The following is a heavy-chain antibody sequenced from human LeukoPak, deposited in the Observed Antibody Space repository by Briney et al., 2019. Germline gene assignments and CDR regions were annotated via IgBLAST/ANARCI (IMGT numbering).Heavy chain of an antibody. CDR2: INGNGLST. CDR1: GFTFNTYA. V-gene: IGHV3-23*01. J-gene: IGHJ4*02. CDR3: ARGSGSYLQPTDY. Sequence: GGSLRLSCAASGFTFNTYAMAWVRQAPGKGLEWVSSINGNGLSTYYADSVKGRFTISRDTSKSTLYLQMNSLRGDDTAVYHCARGSGSYLQPTDYWGQGTLVTVSS. D-gene: IGHD1-26*01.